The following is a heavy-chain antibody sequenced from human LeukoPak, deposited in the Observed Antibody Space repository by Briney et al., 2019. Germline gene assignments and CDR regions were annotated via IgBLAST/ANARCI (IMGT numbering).Heavy chain of an antibody. J-gene: IGHJ4*02. D-gene: IGHD3-10*01. V-gene: IGHV3-23*01. CDR2: ISGSGGST. CDR3: AKDPQFGELLKALHYFDY. Sequence: GGSLRLSCAASGFTFSSYAVSWVRQAPGKGLEWVSAISGSGGSTYYADSVKGRFTISRDNSKNTLYLQMNSLRAEDTAVYYCAKDPQFGELLKALHYFDYWGQGTLVTVSS. CDR1: GFTFSSYA.